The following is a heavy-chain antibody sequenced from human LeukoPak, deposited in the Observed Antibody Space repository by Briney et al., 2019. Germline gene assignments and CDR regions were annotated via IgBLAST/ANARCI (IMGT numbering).Heavy chain of an antibody. CDR2: ITWNSGYK. CDR3: AKASDYGGNEFDY. J-gene: IGHJ4*02. D-gene: IGHD4-23*01. Sequence: GGSLRLSCAASGFTFEHYGMPWVRQVPGKGLEWVSYITWNSGYKGYADSVKGRFAISRDNAKNSMYLQMNSLTGDDTAFYYCAKASDYGGNEFDYWGQGALVTVSS. CDR1: GFTFEHYG. V-gene: IGHV3-9*01.